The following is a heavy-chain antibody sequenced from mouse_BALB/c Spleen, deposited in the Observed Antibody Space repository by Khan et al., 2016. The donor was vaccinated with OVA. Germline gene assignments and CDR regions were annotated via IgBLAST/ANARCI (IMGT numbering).Heavy chain of an antibody. J-gene: IGHJ3*01. D-gene: IGHD2-12*01. CDR1: GYSFTVYY. CDR3: GRGYEFFPY. CDR2: VNPNNGDT. V-gene: IGHV1-26*01. Sequence: EVQLQESGPDLVKPGASVKISCKASGYSFTVYYMTWVKQSHGKSPEWIGRVNPNNGDTNYNQNFKGKAILTVDKSSNTAYMELRSLTSEDSAVFYCGRGYEFFPYWGQGTLVTVSA.